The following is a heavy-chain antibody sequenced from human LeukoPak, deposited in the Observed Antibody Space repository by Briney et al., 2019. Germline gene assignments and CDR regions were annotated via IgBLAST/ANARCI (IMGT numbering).Heavy chain of an antibody. J-gene: IGHJ4*02. CDR3: ARHRDGYNNGFDY. CDR2: IYYSGST. D-gene: IGHD5-24*01. CDR1: GGSISSSSYY. Sequence: SETLSLTCTVSGGSISSSSYYWGWIRQPPGKGLEWIGSIYYSGSTYYNPSLKSRVTISVDTSKNQFSLKLSSVTAADTAVYHCARHRDGYNNGFDYWGQGTLVTVSS. V-gene: IGHV4-39*01.